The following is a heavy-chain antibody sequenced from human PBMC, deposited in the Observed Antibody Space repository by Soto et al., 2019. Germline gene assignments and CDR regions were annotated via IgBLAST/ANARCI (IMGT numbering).Heavy chain of an antibody. V-gene: IGHV1-58*02. J-gene: IGHJ4*02. CDR1: GFTFSSSA. D-gene: IGHD3-10*01. CDR2: VVVGSGNT. Sequence: SVKVSCKASGFTFSSSAIQWVRQARGQRLEWIGRVVVGSGNTKYTQSFQDRVTFTRDMSTSTAYLELSSLRSEDTAVYYCARDRGPLYYFDDWGQGSLVTVSS. CDR3: ARDRGPLYYFDD.